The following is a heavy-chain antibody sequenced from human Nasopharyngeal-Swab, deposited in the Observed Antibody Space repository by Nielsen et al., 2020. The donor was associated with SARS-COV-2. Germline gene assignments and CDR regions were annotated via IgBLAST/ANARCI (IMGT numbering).Heavy chain of an antibody. CDR2: MSAGVGRA. Sequence: GESLKISCAASGFTFSNYAMNWVRQAPGKGLEWVSGMSAGVGRALYADSVKGRFTISKDISKNTLYLQMNSLRAEDTAVYYCAKEDSSGRSCKSDAFDMWGQGTMVTVSS. V-gene: IGHV3-23*01. D-gene: IGHD3-22*01. CDR3: AKEDSSGRSCKSDAFDM. J-gene: IGHJ3*02. CDR1: GFTFSNYA.